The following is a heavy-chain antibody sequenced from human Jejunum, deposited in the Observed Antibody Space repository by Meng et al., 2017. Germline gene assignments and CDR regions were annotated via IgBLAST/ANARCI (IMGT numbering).Heavy chain of an antibody. J-gene: IGHJ4*02. CDR3: TTIYWGY. Sequence: GGLVNPVWSLRLSRSASGFAVPNAWMSWVSQAPGKRLEWVGRSISNKDGETADYAAPVKGRFTISRDDSKNTLYLQMSSLKTEDTAVYYCTTIYWGYWGQGTLVTVSS. CDR2: SISNKDGETA. V-gene: IGHV3-15*01. CDR1: GFAVPNAW. D-gene: IGHD7-27*01.